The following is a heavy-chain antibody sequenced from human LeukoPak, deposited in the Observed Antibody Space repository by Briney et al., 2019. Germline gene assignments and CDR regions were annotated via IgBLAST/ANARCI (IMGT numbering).Heavy chain of an antibody. Sequence: GESLKISCEGSGYRFTNYWISWVRQIPGKGLEWMGRFDPSDSYTNYSPSFQGHVTISADKSISTAYLQWSSLKASDTAMYHCVRHTAVGGENWFDPWGQGTLVTVSS. CDR2: FDPSDSYT. J-gene: IGHJ5*02. CDR1: GYRFTNYW. D-gene: IGHD2-21*01. CDR3: VRHTAVGGENWFDP. V-gene: IGHV5-10-1*01.